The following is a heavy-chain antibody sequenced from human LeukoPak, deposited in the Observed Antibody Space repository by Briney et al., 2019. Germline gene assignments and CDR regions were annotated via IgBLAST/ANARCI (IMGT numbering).Heavy chain of an antibody. Sequence: ASVKVSCKASGGTFSSYAISWVRQAPGQGLEWMGGIIPSLDTTNYAQKFQGRVTITADESASIAHMELSSLRSDDTAVYYCARDWGFNYYYYGMDVWGQGTTVTVSS. CDR1: GGTFSSYA. D-gene: IGHD7-27*01. J-gene: IGHJ6*02. CDR2: IIPSLDTT. V-gene: IGHV1-69*01. CDR3: ARDWGFNYYYYGMDV.